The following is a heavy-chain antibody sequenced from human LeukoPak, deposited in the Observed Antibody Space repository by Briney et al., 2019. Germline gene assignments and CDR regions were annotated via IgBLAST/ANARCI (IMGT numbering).Heavy chain of an antibody. V-gene: IGHV3-53*01. D-gene: IGHD3-22*01. J-gene: IGHJ1*01. CDR1: GFTVSSNY. Sequence: PGGSLRLSCAASGFTVSSNYMSWVRQAPGKGLEWVSVIYSGGSTYYADSVKGRFTISRDNSKNTLYLQVNSLRAEDTAVYYCAREGYYDSSGYYLAEYFQHWGQGTLVTVSS. CDR2: IYSGGST. CDR3: AREGYYDSSGYYLAEYFQH.